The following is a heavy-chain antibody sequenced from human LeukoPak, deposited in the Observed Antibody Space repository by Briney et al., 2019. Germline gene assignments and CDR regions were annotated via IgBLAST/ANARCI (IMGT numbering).Heavy chain of an antibody. J-gene: IGHJ6*03. Sequence: GGSLRLSCAASGFTLTTYTITWVRQAPGKGLEWVSSISSRSTYIFYADSVKGRFPISRDNAKNSLFLQMNSLRAEDTAVYYCARVLSGRGSLYDYYYYMDVWGKGTTVTISS. CDR3: ARVLSGRGSLYDYYYYMDV. CDR1: GFTLTTYT. V-gene: IGHV3-21*04. D-gene: IGHD3-10*01. CDR2: ISSRSTYI.